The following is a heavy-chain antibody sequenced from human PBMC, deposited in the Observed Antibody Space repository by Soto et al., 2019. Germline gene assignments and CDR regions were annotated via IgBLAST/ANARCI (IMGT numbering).Heavy chain of an antibody. CDR3: ASTVTTWHDAFDI. V-gene: IGHV4-59*01. CDR1: GGSISSYY. D-gene: IGHD4-4*01. J-gene: IGHJ3*02. Sequence: QVQLQESGPGLVKPSETLSLTCTVSGGSISSYYWSWIRQPPGKGLEWIGYIYYSGSTNYNPSLKSRVTIALDTPKNQFSLKLSSVTAADTAVYYCASTVTTWHDAFDIWGQGIMATVSS. CDR2: IYYSGST.